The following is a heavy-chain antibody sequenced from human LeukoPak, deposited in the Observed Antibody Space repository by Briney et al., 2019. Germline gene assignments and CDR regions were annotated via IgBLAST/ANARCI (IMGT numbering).Heavy chain of an antibody. Sequence: GGSLRLSCAASGFTFSNYGMHWVRQAPAKGLEWVGVVSYDGSNKYYPNSVKGRFTISRDNSKNTLYLQMNSLRAEDTAVYYCAKEGYYGSGSFPDYWGQGTLITVSS. V-gene: IGHV3-30*18. CDR1: GFTFSNYG. CDR3: AKEGYYGSGSFPDY. D-gene: IGHD3-10*01. J-gene: IGHJ4*02. CDR2: VSYDGSNK.